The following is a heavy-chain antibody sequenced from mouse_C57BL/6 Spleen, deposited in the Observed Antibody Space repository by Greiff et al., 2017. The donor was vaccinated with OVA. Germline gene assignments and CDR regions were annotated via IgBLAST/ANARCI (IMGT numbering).Heavy chain of an antibody. V-gene: IGHV1-81*01. D-gene: IGHD2-3*01. CDR2: IYPRSGNT. Sequence: QVQLKESGAELARPGASVKLSCKASGYTFTSYGISWVKQRTGQGLEWIGEIYPRSGNTYYTEKFKGKATLTADKSSSTAYMELRSLTSEDSAVYFCARKIYDGYMDYWGQGTSVTVSS. CDR3: ARKIYDGYMDY. J-gene: IGHJ4*01. CDR1: GYTFTSYG.